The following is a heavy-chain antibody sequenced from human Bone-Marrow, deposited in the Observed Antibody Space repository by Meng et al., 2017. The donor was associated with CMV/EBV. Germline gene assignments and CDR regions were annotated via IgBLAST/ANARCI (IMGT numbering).Heavy chain of an antibody. J-gene: IGHJ4*01. CDR3: ARERNVVVVAKDFRKPQPIEPIDD. V-gene: IGHV3-21*01. Sequence: GESLKISCAASGFTFSRYSMNWVRQAPGKGLEWVSSISSSRSYIYYADSVKGRFTISRDNAKNSLYLQMNSLRAEDTAVYYCARERNVVVVAKDFRKPQPIEPIDDWGHGTLVTVSS. D-gene: IGHD2-15*01. CDR2: ISSSRSYI. CDR1: GFTFSRYS.